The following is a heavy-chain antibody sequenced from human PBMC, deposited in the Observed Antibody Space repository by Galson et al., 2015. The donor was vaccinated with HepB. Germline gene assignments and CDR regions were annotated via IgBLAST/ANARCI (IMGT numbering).Heavy chain of an antibody. J-gene: IGHJ4*02. V-gene: IGHV1-2*02. CDR2: INPNSGAT. CDR3: ASLGRIAVVPTALLGDFDY. CDR1: GYTFTGYY. D-gene: IGHD2-2*01. Sequence: SVKVSCKASGYTFTGYYIHWVRQAPGQGLEWMGWINPNSGATNYAQKFQGRVTMTRDTSISTAYMDLSRLRSDDTAVYYCASLGRIAVVPTALLGDFDYWGQGTLVTVSS.